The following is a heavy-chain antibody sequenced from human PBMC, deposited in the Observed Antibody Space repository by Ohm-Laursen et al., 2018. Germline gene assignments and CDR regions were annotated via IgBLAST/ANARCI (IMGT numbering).Heavy chain of an antibody. Sequence: SLRLSCAAFGFTFSNYWMTWVRQAPGKGLEWVSGISWNSGSIGYADSVKGRFTISRDNAKNSLYLQMNSLRAEDTALYYCAKDIESMVRGASSFDYWGQGTLVTVSS. V-gene: IGHV3-9*01. CDR2: ISWNSGSI. CDR3: AKDIESMVRGASSFDY. D-gene: IGHD3-10*01. CDR1: GFTFSNYW. J-gene: IGHJ4*02.